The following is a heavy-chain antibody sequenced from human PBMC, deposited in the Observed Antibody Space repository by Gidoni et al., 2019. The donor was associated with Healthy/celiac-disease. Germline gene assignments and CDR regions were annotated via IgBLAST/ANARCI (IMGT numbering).Heavy chain of an antibody. J-gene: IGHJ4*02. CDR3: ARAKGYSSPFDY. CDR2: IRYDGSNK. CDR1: GFTFSSYG. V-gene: IGHV3-30*02. D-gene: IGHD6-19*01. Sequence: QVQLVESGGGVVQPGGSLRLSCAASGFTFSSYGMHWVRQAPGKGLEWVAFIRYDGSNKYYADSVKGRFTISRDNSKNTLYLQMNSLRAEDTAVYYCARAKGYSSPFDYWGQGTLVTVSS.